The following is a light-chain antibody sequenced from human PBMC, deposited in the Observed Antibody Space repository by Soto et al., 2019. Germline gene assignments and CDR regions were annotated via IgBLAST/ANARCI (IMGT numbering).Light chain of an antibody. J-gene: IGKJ5*01. CDR1: QSISSW. CDR3: QQRSNWPPLT. CDR2: DAS. Sequence: DIQMTQSPSTLSASVGDRVTITCRASQSISSWLAWYQQKPGEAPKLLIYDASSLESGVPSRFSGSGSGTDFTLTISSLEPEDFAVYYCQQRSNWPPLTFGQGKRLE. V-gene: IGKV1-5*01.